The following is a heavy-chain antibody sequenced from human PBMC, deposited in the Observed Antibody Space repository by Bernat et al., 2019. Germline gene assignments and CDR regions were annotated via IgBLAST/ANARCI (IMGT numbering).Heavy chain of an antibody. CDR2: IYYSGRT. Sequence: QVQLQESGPGLVKPSETLSLTCTVSGGSINNYYWSWIRQPPGKGLEWIGYIYYSGRTHYNPSLKSRVTISVDTFKNQFSLNLSSVTAADTAIYYCARQKEGALADTCCFDYWGQGALVTVSS. D-gene: IGHD6-19*01. V-gene: IGHV4-59*01. J-gene: IGHJ4*02. CDR1: GGSINNYY. CDR3: ARQKEGALADTCCFDY.